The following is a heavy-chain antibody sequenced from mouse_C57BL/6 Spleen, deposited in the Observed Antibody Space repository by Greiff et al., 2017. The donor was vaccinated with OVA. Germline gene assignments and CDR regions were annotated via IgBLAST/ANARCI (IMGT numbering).Heavy chain of an antibody. CDR3: ARVAGYYGYFDV. V-gene: IGHV3-1*01. D-gene: IGHD2-2*01. J-gene: IGHJ1*03. CDR2: ISYSGST. Sequence: EVQVVESGPGMVKPSQSLSLTCTVTGYSITSGYDWHWIRHFPGNKLEWMGYISYSGSTNYNPSLKSRISITHDTSKNHFFLKLNSVTTEDTATYYCARVAGYYGYFDVWGTGTTVTVSS. CDR1: GYSITSGYD.